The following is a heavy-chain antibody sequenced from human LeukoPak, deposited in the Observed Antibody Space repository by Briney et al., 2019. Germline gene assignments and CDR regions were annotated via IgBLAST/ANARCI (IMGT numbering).Heavy chain of an antibody. V-gene: IGHV1-8*01. J-gene: IGHJ6*02. CDR3: ARALMVRGLYYYYYGMDV. CDR1: GYTFTSYD. Sequence: ASVKASCKASGYTFTSYDINWVRQATGQGLEWMGWMNPNSGNTGYAQKFQGRVTMTRNTSISTAYMELSSLRSEDTAVYYCARALMVRGLYYYYYGMDVWGQGTTVTVSS. CDR2: MNPNSGNT. D-gene: IGHD3-10*01.